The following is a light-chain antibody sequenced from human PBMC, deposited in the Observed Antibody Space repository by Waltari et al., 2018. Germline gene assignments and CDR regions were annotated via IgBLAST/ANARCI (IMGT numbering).Light chain of an antibody. CDR1: SSDVGGYNY. J-gene: IGLJ3*02. CDR3: SSYAGSNNWV. V-gene: IGLV2-8*01. Sequence: QSALTQPPSASGSPGQSVTISCTGTSSDVGGYNYVSWYQQHPGKAPKLMIFEVSKRPSGVPDRFSGSKSGNTASLTVSGLQADDEALYYCSSYAGSNNWVFGGGTKLTVL. CDR2: EVS.